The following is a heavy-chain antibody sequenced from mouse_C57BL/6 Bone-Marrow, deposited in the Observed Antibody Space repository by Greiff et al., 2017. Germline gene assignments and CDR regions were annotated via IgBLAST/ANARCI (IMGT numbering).Heavy chain of an antibody. Sequence: EVQLQQSGAELVRPGASVKLSCTASGFNIKDDYMHWVKQRPEQGLEWIGWIDPENGDTEYASQFQGKATITADTSSNPAYLQLSSLTSEDTAVYYCTTLSSGLFYAMDYWGQGTSVTVSS. CDR1: GFNIKDDY. CDR2: IDPENGDT. CDR3: TTLSSGLFYAMDY. D-gene: IGHD3-2*02. V-gene: IGHV14-4*01. J-gene: IGHJ4*01.